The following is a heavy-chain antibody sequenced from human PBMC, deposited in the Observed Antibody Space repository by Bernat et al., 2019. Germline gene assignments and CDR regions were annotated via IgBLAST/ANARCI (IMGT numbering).Heavy chain of an antibody. CDR3: ARLQWYYYDSSGYDAFDI. CDR2: VYSSGST. V-gene: IGHV4-39*01. CDR1: AGSISSNNYF. Sequence: QVQLQESGPGLVKPSETLSLTCTVSAGSISSNNYFWGWIREPPGKGLEWIGSVYSSGSTYYNPSLKSRVTMSVDTSKNQFSLKLSSVTAADTAVYYCARLQWYYYDSSGYDAFDIWGQGTMVTVSS. D-gene: IGHD3-22*01. J-gene: IGHJ3*02.